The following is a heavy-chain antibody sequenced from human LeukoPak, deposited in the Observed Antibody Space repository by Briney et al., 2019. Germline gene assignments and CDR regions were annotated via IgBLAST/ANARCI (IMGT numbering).Heavy chain of an antibody. CDR2: ITRSGTTI. Sequence: GGSLRLSCAASGFTFSSYSMNWVRQAPGRGLEWVSYITRSGTTIYYADSVKGRFTISRDNAKNLLLLHMNSLRAEDTAVYYCARDFSDFWSGYQTFDYWGQGTLVTVSS. J-gene: IGHJ4*02. D-gene: IGHD3-3*01. CDR3: ARDFSDFWSGYQTFDY. V-gene: IGHV3-48*04. CDR1: GFTFSSYS.